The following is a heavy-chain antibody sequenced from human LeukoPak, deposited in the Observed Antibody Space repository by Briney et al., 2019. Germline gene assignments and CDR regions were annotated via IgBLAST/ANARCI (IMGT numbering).Heavy chain of an antibody. J-gene: IGHJ4*02. D-gene: IGHD3-3*01. V-gene: IGHV4-4*02. Sequence: SGTLSLTCAVSGGSIITTNWWSWVRQPPGKGLEWIGEVHLDGRTNYNPSLKSRLTMSVDLSENHISLKLTSVTAADTAVYYCAREGGFFRPLDYSGQGTLVTVSS. CDR1: GGSIITTNW. CDR3: AREGGFFRPLDY. CDR2: VHLDGRT.